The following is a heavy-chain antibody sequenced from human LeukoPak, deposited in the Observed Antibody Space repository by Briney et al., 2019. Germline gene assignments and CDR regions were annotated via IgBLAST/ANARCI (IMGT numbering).Heavy chain of an antibody. CDR3: ARMRSSSWPYYFDY. J-gene: IGHJ4*02. Sequence: ESGPTLVNPTQTLTLTCTFSGFSLSTSGMCVSWIRQPPGKALEWLARIDWDDDKYYSTSLKTRLTISKDTSKNQVVLTMTNMDPVDTAMYYCARMRSSSWPYYFDYWGQGTLVTVSS. CDR1: GFSLSTSGMC. CDR2: IDWDDDK. D-gene: IGHD6-13*01. V-gene: IGHV2-70*11.